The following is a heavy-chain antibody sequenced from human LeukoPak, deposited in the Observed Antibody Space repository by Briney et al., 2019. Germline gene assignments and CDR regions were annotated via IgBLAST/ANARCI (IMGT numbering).Heavy chain of an antibody. CDR2: ISSDGSNT. D-gene: IGHD2-2*02. J-gene: IGHJ4*02. V-gene: IGHV3-74*01. Sequence: GGSLRLSCAVSGFTFSSGYMHWVRQPPGKGPVCVSRISSDGSNTIYADSVKGRFTISRDDARNTLYLQMNCLRDADTAMYYCPRYTGGGVYWGQGTLVTISS. CDR1: GFTFSSGY. CDR3: PRYTGGGVY.